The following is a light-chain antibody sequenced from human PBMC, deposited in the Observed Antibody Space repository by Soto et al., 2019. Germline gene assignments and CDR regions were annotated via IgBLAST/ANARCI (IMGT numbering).Light chain of an antibody. CDR2: AAS. V-gene: IGKV1-6*01. J-gene: IGKJ1*01. Sequence: MAQSPASESAYVGGRITSTSRASRDMGSDLSGYQQKPGKAPTLLIYAASNLQSGVPSRFRGSRSGTEFTLTVSSLQPEDFATYYCLQEHDDSWTFGQGTNVDIK. CDR1: RDMGSD. CDR3: LQEHDDSWT.